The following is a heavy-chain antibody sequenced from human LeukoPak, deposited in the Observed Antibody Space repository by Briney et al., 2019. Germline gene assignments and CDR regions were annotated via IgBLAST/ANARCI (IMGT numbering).Heavy chain of an antibody. Sequence: KTSETLSLTCAVYGGSFSGYYWSWIRQPPGKGLEWIGEINHSGSTNYNPSLKSRVTISVDTSKNQFSLKLSSVPAADTAVYYCARGRRYFDWSRQYYFDYWGQGTLVTVSS. J-gene: IGHJ4*02. CDR2: INHSGST. CDR3: ARGRRYFDWSRQYYFDY. CDR1: GGSFSGYY. V-gene: IGHV4-34*01. D-gene: IGHD3-9*01.